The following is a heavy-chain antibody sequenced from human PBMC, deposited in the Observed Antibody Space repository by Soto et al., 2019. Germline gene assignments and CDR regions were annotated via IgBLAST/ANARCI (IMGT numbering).Heavy chain of an antibody. J-gene: IGHJ3*01. V-gene: IGHV1-18*01. CDR1: GYTFINYG. D-gene: IGHD1-26*01. CDR2: LSAYNGDT. Sequence: QVQLVQSGAEVKKPGASVRVSCKTSGYTFINYGITWVRQAPGQGLEWMGWLSAYNGDTSSSEKLQDRFTMTTDTSTNTVYMDLRSQTSDDTAVYYCARWSAIVGGAEALDVWGQGTMVIVSS. CDR3: ARWSAIVGGAEALDV.